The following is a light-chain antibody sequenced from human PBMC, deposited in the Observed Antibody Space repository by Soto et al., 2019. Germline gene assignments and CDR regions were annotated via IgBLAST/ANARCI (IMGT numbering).Light chain of an antibody. CDR1: QSVSSSY. V-gene: IGKV3-20*01. CDR3: QQYGSSPWT. J-gene: IGKJ1*01. Sequence: EMVCTQSPGTLSFSPGERATLSCRAGQSVSSSYLAWYQQKPGQAPRLLIYGASSRATGIPDRFSGSGSGTDFTLTISRLEPEDFAVYYCQQYGSSPWTFGQGTKVDIK. CDR2: GAS.